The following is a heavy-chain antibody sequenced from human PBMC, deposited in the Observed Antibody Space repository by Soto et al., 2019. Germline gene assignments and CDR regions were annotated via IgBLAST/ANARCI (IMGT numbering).Heavy chain of an antibody. CDR2: INHSGST. CDR3: ARATGHAIYYYYGMDV. CDR1: GGSFSGYY. J-gene: IGHJ6*02. D-gene: IGHD1-1*01. V-gene: IGHV4-34*01. Sequence: KTSETLSLTCAVYGGSFSGYYWSWIRQPPGKGLEWIGEINHSGSTNYNPSLKSRVTISVDTSKNQFSLKLSSVTAADTAVYYCARATGHAIYYYYGMDVWGQGTTVTVSS.